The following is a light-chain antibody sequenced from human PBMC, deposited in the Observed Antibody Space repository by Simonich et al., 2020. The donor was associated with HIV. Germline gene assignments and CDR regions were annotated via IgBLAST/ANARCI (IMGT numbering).Light chain of an antibody. V-gene: IGLV2-14*01. CDR1: SSDVGGYNY. CDR3: SSYTSSSTLM. J-gene: IGLJ3*02. Sequence: QSALTQPASVSGAPGQSITISCTGTSSDVGGYNYVSWYQQNPGKAPKVLIYDVSKRPSGVSNRFSASKSGNTASLTISGLQAEDEADYYCSSYTSSSTLMFGGGTKLTVL. CDR2: DVS.